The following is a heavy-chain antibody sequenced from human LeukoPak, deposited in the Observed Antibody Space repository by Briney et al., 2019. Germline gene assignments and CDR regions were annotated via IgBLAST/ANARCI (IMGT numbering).Heavy chain of an antibody. D-gene: IGHD2-15*01. J-gene: IGHJ6*02. Sequence: PGGSLRLSCAASGFTFSSYRMSLVRRAPGKGLEGVSFIISSGRYISSPDSVKGRFTISTDNNKTALFLQMNSLRGEDTAVYYCARVGCRGGSCSSRGDYYYGMDVWGQGTTVTVSS. V-gene: IGHV3-21*01. CDR1: GFTFSSYR. CDR2: IISSGRYI. CDR3: ARVGCRGGSCSSRGDYYYGMDV.